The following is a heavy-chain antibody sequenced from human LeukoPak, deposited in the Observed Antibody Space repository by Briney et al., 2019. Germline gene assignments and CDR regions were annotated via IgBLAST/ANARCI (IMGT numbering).Heavy chain of an antibody. V-gene: IGHV4-34*01. D-gene: IGHD2-2*01. CDR3: ARASQPRAFDI. CDR1: GGSFSGYY. J-gene: IGHJ3*02. CDR2: INHSGST. Sequence: SETLSLTCAVYGGSFSGYYWSWIRQPPGKGLEWIGEINHSGSTNYNPSLKSRVTISVDTSKNQFSLKLSSVTAADTAVYYCARASQPRAFDIWGQGTMVTVSS.